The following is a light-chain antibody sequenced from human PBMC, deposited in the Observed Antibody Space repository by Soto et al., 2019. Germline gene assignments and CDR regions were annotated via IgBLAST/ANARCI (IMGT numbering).Light chain of an antibody. CDR2: GAS. CDR3: QQYGSSIT. V-gene: IGKV3-20*01. CDR1: PYVSSDN. Sequence: LVSTPSPSTLALAPGERSTRSCRASPYVSSDNLAWYPQKPGQVTRLLMYGASSRATGIPDRFSGSGSGTDLTLTISRLEPEDFAVFYCQQYGSSITFGQGTRLEI. J-gene: IGKJ5*01.